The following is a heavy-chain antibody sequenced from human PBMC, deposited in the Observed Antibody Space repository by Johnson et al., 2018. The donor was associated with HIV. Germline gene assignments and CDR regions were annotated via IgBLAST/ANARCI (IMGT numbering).Heavy chain of an antibody. CDR1: GFTVSSNY. CDR3: ARGGKRVMAAFDI. V-gene: IGHV3-66*02. Sequence: MLLVESGGGVVQPGGSLRLSCAASGFTVSSNYMTWVRQAPGKGLEWVSVIYSGGSTFYADSVKGRFTISRDNSKNTLYLQMNSLRAEDTAVYYCARGGKRVMAAFDIWGQGTMVTVSS. J-gene: IGHJ3*02. CDR2: IYSGGST. D-gene: IGHD3-16*01.